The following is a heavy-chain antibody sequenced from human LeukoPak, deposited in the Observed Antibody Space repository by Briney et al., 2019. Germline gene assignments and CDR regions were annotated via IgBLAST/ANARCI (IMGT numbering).Heavy chain of an antibody. CDR1: GGSFSGYY. J-gene: IGHJ4*02. CDR2: INHSGST. CDR3: ARVIRYGSGSHVDY. Sequence: PSETLSLTCAVYGGSFSGYYWSWIRQPPGKGLEWIGEINHSGSTNYNPSLKSRVTISVDTSKNQSSLKLSSVTAADTAVYYCARVIRYGSGSHVDYWGQGTLVTVSS. V-gene: IGHV4-34*01. D-gene: IGHD3-10*01.